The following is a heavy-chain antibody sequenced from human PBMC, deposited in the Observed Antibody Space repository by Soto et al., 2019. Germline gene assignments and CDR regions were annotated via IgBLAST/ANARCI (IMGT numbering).Heavy chain of an antibody. D-gene: IGHD2-15*01. CDR2: IDPSDSYT. Sequence: PGESLKISCKGSGYSFTSYWISWVRQMPGKGLEWMGRIDPSDSYTNYSPSFQGHVTISADKSISTAYLQWSSLKASDTAMYYCARHGGPYCSGGSCRNWFDPWGQGTLVTVSS. J-gene: IGHJ5*02. CDR1: GYSFTSYW. V-gene: IGHV5-10-1*01. CDR3: ARHGGPYCSGGSCRNWFDP.